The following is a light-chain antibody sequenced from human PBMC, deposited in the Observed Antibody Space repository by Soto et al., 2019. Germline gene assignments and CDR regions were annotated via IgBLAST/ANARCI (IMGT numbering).Light chain of an antibody. CDR1: SSNIGAGYD. V-gene: IGLV1-40*01. Sequence: QSVLTQTPSVSGAPGQSVTISCTGSSSNIGAGYDVHWYQQLPGTAPKLLVYGNTNRPSGVPDRFSGSKSGTSASLAITGLQAEDEADYYCQSYDSSLSAVVFGGGTKLTVL. CDR3: QSYDSSLSAVV. CDR2: GNT. J-gene: IGLJ2*01.